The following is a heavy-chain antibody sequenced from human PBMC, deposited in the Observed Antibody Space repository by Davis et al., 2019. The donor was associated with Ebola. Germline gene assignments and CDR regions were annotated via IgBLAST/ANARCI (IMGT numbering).Heavy chain of an antibody. D-gene: IGHD2-2*01. CDR3: AKDLQFKVGRGREYYYYDYGMDV. CDR2: IWYDGSNK. V-gene: IGHV3-33*03. Sequence: PGGSLRLSCAASGFTFSSYGMHWVRQAPGKGLEWVAVIWYDGSNKYYADSVKGRFTISRDKSKNTLYLQMNSLRAEDTAVYYCAKDLQFKVGRGREYYYYDYGMDVWGQGTTVTVSS. J-gene: IGHJ6*02. CDR1: GFTFSSYG.